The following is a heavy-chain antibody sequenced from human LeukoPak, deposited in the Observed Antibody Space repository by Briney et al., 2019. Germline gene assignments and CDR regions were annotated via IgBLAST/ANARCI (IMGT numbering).Heavy chain of an antibody. J-gene: IGHJ4*02. CDR2: IYYSGST. CDR3: ARQTGSGLFILP. V-gene: IGHV4-59*08. Sequence: SETLSLTCTVSGGSISSYYWSWIRQPPGKGLEWIGYIYYSGSTNYNPSLKSRATISVDTSKNQFSLKLSSVTAADTAVYYCARQTGSGLFILPGGQGTLVTVSS. CDR1: GGSISSYY. D-gene: IGHD3/OR15-3a*01.